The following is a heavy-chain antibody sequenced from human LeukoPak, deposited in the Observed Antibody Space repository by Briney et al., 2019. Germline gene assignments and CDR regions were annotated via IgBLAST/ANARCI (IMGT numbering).Heavy chain of an antibody. CDR3: ARDHGGNSWWYFDL. CDR1: GYTFTSYD. CDR2: MNPNSGNT. D-gene: IGHD4-23*01. V-gene: IGHV1-8*01. J-gene: IGHJ2*01. Sequence: ASVKVSCKASGYTFTSYDINWVRQATGQGLEWMGWMNPNSGNTGYAQKFQGRVTMTRNTSISTAYMELSSQRSEDTAVYFCARDHGGNSWWYFDLWGRGTLVTVSS.